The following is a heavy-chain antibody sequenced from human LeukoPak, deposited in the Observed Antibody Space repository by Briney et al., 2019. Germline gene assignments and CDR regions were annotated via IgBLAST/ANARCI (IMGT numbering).Heavy chain of an antibody. J-gene: IGHJ4*02. D-gene: IGHD6-13*01. CDR2: INPSGGST. CDR3: ARGGASLGSSWYPHFDY. CDR1: GYTFTSYY. Sequence: ASVKVSCKASGYTFTSYYIHWVRQAPGQGLEWMGLINPSGGSTNYAQKFQGRVTMTRDTSTSTVYMELSSLRSEDTAVYYCARGGASLGSSWYPHFDYWGQGTLVTVSS. V-gene: IGHV1-46*01.